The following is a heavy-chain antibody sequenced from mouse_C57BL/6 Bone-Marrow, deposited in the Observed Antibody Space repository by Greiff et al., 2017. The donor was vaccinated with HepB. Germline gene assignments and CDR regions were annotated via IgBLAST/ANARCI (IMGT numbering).Heavy chain of an antibody. CDR2: ISSGGSYT. D-gene: IGHD1-1*01. CDR1: GFTFSSYG. Sequence: EVHLVESGGDLVKPGGSLKLSCAASGFTFSSYGMSWVRQTPDKRLEWVATISSGGSYTYYPDSVKGRFTISRDNAKNTQYLQMSSLKSEDTAMYYCARHQGSSYCYWYFDVWGTGTTVTVSS. CDR3: ARHQGSSYCYWYFDV. V-gene: IGHV5-6*01. J-gene: IGHJ1*03.